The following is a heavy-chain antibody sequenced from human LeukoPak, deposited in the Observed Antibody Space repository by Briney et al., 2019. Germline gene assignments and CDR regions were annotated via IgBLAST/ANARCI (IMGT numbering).Heavy chain of an antibody. J-gene: IGHJ3*02. CDR1: GGSISSYY. V-gene: IGHV4-59*08. CDR3: ARQGSPSAPDAFDI. Sequence: PSETLSLTCTVSGGSISSYYWSWIRQPPGKGLEWIGYIYYSGSTNYNPSLKSRVTISVDTSKNQFSLKLSSVTAADTAVYYCARQGSPSAPDAFDIWGQGTMVTVSS. D-gene: IGHD1-26*01. CDR2: IYYSGST.